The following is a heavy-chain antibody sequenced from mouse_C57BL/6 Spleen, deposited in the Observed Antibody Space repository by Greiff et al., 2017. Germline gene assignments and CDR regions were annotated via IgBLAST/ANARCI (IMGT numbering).Heavy chain of an antibody. V-gene: IGHV1-82*01. J-gene: IGHJ2*01. CDR3: ARCYYGSSYYFDY. CDR2: VYPGDGDT. Sequence: VQLQESGPELVKPGASVKISCKASGYAFSSSWMNWVKQRPGKGLEWIGRVYPGDGDTNYNGKFKGKATLTADKSSSTAYMQLSSLTSEDSAVYVCARCYYGSSYYFDYWGQGTTLTVSS. D-gene: IGHD1-1*01. CDR1: GYAFSSSW.